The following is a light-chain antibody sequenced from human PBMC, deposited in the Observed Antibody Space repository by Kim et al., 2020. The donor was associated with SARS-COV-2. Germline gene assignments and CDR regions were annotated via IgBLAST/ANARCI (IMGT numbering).Light chain of an antibody. CDR3: QQGYSTPPT. CDR1: QGISNY. J-gene: IGKJ1*01. V-gene: IGKV1-39*01. Sequence: ASVGDRVTSNCRASQGISNYLNWYQQKPGRAPKFLIYDASTLESGVPSRFSGSGSGTDFTLTINSLQPEDYATYYCQQGYSTPPTFGQGTKVDIK. CDR2: DAS.